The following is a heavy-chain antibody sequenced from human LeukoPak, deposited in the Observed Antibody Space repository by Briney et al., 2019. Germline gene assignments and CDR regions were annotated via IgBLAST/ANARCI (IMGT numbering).Heavy chain of an antibody. CDR2: ISAYNGNT. V-gene: IGHV1-18*01. J-gene: IGHJ4*02. CDR1: GYTFTSYG. Sequence: ASVNVSSKASGYTFTSYGISWVRQAPGQGIEWMGWISAYNGNTNYAQKLQGRVTMNTDTSTSTAYMELRSLRSDDTAVYYCARDRGSGWFIYWGKGTLVTVSS. D-gene: IGHD6-19*01. CDR3: ARDRGSGWFIY.